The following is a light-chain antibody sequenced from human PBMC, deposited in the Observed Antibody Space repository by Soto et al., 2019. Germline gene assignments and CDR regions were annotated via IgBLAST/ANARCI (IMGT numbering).Light chain of an antibody. CDR3: QQANTFPIS. Sequence: DSQMTQSPSSLSASVGDRVTITCRASQSISSYLNWYQQKPGKAPRLLIYAASNLQSGVPSRFSGSGSGTDFTLTISSLQPEDSASYYCQQANTFPISFGQGTRLEIK. CDR2: AAS. CDR1: QSISSY. V-gene: IGKV1-39*01. J-gene: IGKJ5*01.